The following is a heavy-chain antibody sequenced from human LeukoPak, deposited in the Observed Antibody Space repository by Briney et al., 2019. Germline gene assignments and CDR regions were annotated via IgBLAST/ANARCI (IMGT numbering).Heavy chain of an antibody. J-gene: IGHJ4*02. V-gene: IGHV3-7*01. Sequence: PGGSLRLSCAASGFTFNNYWMSWVRQAPGKGLEWVANIKQDGGEKYYVDSVKGRFTISRDNAKNSLYLQMNSLRAEDTAVYYCAREWYCSSTSCYTPHFDYWGQGTLVTVSS. CDR2: IKQDGGEK. D-gene: IGHD2-2*02. CDR1: GFTFNNYW. CDR3: AREWYCSSTSCYTPHFDY.